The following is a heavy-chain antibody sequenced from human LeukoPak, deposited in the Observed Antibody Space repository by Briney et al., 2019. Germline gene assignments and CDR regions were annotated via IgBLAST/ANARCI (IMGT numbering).Heavy chain of an antibody. V-gene: IGHV3-7*01. Sequence: GGSLRHSCSASGFTFSSYWMGWVRQAPGKGLEWVANIKPDGYDKYYVDSLKGRFTISRDNAENSLFLQMDSLRAEDTAVYYCARALYNHGWFPDYFDYWGQGTLVTVSS. CDR1: GFTFSSYW. D-gene: IGHD1-14*01. J-gene: IGHJ4*02. CDR2: IKPDGYDK. CDR3: ARALYNHGWFPDYFDY.